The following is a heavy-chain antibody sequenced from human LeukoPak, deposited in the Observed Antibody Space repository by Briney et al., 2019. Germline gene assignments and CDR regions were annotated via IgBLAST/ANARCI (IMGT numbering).Heavy chain of an antibody. CDR3: AKFLPTHIVVANYYFDY. V-gene: IGHV3-11*01. Sequence: GGSLRLSCAASGFTFSDYYMSWIRQAPGKGLEWVSYISSSGSTIYYADSVKGRFTISRDNSKNTLYLQMNSLRAEDTAVYYCAKFLPTHIVVANYYFDYWGQGTLVTVSS. CDR2: ISSSGSTI. J-gene: IGHJ4*02. D-gene: IGHD2-21*01. CDR1: GFTFSDYY.